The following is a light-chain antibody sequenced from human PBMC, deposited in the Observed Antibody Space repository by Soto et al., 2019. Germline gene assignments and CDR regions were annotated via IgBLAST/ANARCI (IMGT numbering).Light chain of an antibody. J-gene: IGKJ1*01. Sequence: EIVLTQSPGTLSLSPGEGATLSCRASQSVSSSHLAWYQQKPGRAPTLLIYGASSRATGIPDRFSGSGSGTDFTLTISRLEPGDFALYYCQQYGSLWTFGQGTKVEI. CDR2: GAS. V-gene: IGKV3-20*01. CDR1: QSVSSSH. CDR3: QQYGSLWT.